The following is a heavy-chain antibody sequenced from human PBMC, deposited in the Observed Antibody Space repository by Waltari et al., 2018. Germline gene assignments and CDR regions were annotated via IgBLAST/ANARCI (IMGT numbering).Heavy chain of an antibody. CDR3: AKGGVNYNKWFDP. D-gene: IGHD3-9*01. CDR2: ISYSGTT. Sequence: QLRPQESVPGLVMPSDTLFVTCIVPSGSLRDDSSYWGWPRQYPEKGLEWIGHISYSGTTFYSPSLMSRVTLSVDTLKNQFSLEMTSLTAADTAVYYCAKGGVNYNKWFDPWGQGTPVTVSS. J-gene: IGHJ5*02. CDR1: SGSLRDDSSY. V-gene: IGHV4-39*01.